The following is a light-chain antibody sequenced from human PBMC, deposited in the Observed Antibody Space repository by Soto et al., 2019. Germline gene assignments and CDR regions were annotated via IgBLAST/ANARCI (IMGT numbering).Light chain of an antibody. CDR2: TAS. CDR3: QQYSAYPIP. Sequence: IQMTQSPSSLAASVGDRVTITCRASQEVYAWLAWYQQKPGKAPKSLIYTASRLQTGVPSRFSGSGSGTDFTLTITNVQPEDFATYNCQQYSAYPIPVGQGTRLEIK. J-gene: IGKJ5*01. V-gene: IGKV1D-16*01. CDR1: QEVYAW.